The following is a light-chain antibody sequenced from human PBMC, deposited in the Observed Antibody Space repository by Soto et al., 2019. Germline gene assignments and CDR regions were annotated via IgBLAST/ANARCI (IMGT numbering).Light chain of an antibody. J-gene: IGLJ3*02. CDR1: SSDVGGYNY. CDR3: RSYTSSSTRV. CDR2: EVS. V-gene: IGLV2-14*01. Sequence: QSALTQPASVSGSPGQSITISCTGSSSDVGGYNYVSWYQQHPGKAPKLMIYEVSNRPSGVSNRFSGSKSGNTASLTISGLEAEDEADYYCRSYTSSSTRVFGGGTKLTLL.